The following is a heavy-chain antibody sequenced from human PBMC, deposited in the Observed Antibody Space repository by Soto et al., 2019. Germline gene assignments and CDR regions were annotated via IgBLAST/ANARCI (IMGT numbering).Heavy chain of an antibody. CDR3: ARDDCNGGSCDGGHYLDL. J-gene: IGHJ2*01. CDR1: DYIFLAYG. Sequence: QVQLVQSGPEVKKAGASVKVSCTAPTDYIFLAYGFDWVRQAPGQGLEWMDWLSPKFGRTNYARTLQDRFTMTTDVSTNSASMELRDLRSDDTAVYYCARDDCNGGSCDGGHYLDLWGRGTPISVSS. D-gene: IGHD2-15*01. CDR2: LSPKFGRT. V-gene: IGHV1-18*01.